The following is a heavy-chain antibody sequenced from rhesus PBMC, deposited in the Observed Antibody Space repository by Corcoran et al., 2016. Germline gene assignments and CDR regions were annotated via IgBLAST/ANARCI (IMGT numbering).Heavy chain of an antibody. CDR2: VDPEDGEA. J-gene: IGHJ4*01. CDR1: GYTFTDYY. D-gene: IGHD4-23*01. CDR3: ATHLYSNYFDY. Sequence: EVQLVQSGAEVKKPGASVKISCKASGYTFTDYYLHWVRQAPGKGIDGMGRVDPEDGEAIHAHKFQDRVTITADTSTDTAYMELSSLRSEDTAVYYCATHLYSNYFDYWGQGVLVTVSS. V-gene: IGHV1-111*02.